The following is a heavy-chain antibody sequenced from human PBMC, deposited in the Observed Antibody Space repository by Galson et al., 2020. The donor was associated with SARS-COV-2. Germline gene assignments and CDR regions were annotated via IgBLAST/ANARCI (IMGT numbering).Heavy chain of an antibody. CDR2: IWYDGSNK. D-gene: IGHD6-13*01. CDR1: GFTFSSYG. Sequence: GESLKISCAASGFTFSSYGMHWVRQAPGKGLEWVAVIWYDGSNKYYADSVKGRFTISRDNSKNTLYLQMNSLRAEDTAVYYCARDISIAAAGTRYYFDYWGQGTLVTVSS. J-gene: IGHJ4*02. V-gene: IGHV3-33*01. CDR3: ARDISIAAAGTRYYFDY.